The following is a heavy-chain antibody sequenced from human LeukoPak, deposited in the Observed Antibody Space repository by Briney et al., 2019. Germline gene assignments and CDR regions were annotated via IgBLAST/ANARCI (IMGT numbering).Heavy chain of an antibody. CDR2: ITATGDTA. V-gene: IGHV3-23*01. J-gene: IGHJ4*02. D-gene: IGHD6-19*01. CDR1: GFTFTKCA. Sequence: GGSLRLSCVASGFTFTKCAMSWIRQAHGKGLEWVAIITATGDTAYYADSVKGRFTISRDNSRNTVYMQMDSLRAEDTAIYYCAGDRNSDWYSPLDYWGQGSQVTVSP. CDR3: AGDRNSDWYSPLDY.